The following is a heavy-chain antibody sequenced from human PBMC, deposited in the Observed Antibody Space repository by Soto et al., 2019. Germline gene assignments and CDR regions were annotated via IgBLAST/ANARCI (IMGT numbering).Heavy chain of an antibody. V-gene: IGHV4-30-2*01. CDR1: GGSISSGGYS. CDR2: MYHSGST. CDR3: ARVPDY. J-gene: IGHJ4*02. D-gene: IGHD2-2*01. Sequence: QLQLQESGSGLVKPSQTLSLTCAVSGGSISSGGYSWSWIRQPPGKGLEWIGYMYHSGSTSYNPSLQSRATTSIARSKKPFSLKVSSVTAAYTAVFYRARVPDYWGQGILVTVSS.